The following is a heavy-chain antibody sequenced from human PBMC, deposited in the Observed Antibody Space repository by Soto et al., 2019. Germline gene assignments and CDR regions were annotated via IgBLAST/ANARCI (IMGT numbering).Heavy chain of an antibody. CDR3: ARVENGYCSSTSCSDHYYYYYGMDV. J-gene: IGHJ6*02. V-gene: IGHV1-2*02. CDR2: INPNSGGT. D-gene: IGHD2-2*03. Sequence: GASVKVSCKASGYTFTGYYMHWVRQAPGQGLEWMGWINPNSGGTNYAQKFQGRVTMTRDTSTSTAYMELSRLRSDDTAVHYCARVENGYCSSTSCSDHYYYYYGMDVWGQGATVTVSS. CDR1: GYTFTGYY.